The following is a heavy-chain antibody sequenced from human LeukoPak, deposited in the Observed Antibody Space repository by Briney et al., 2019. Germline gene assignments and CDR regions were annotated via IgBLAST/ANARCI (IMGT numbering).Heavy chain of an antibody. V-gene: IGHV1-18*01. D-gene: IGHD2-2*01. CDR3: ARVPGKYQLLSEYFQH. CDR1: GYTFTSYG. CDR2: ISAYNGNT. Sequence: VASVKVSCKASGYTFTSYGISWVRQAPGQGLEWMGWISAYNGNTNYAQKLQGRVTMTTDTSTSTAYMELRSLRSDDTAVYYCARVPGKYQLLSEYFQHWGQGTLVTVSS. J-gene: IGHJ1*01.